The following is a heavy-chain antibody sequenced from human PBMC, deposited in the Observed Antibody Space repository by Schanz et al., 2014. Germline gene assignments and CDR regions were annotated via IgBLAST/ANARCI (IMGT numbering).Heavy chain of an antibody. CDR2: ISGSGGST. Sequence: EVQLLDSGGGLVQPGGSLRLSCAASGFTFSTYAMSWVRQAPGKGLEWVSAISGSGGSTYYADSVKGRFTISRDNSKNTLYLQMDSLRAEDTAVYYCAKDPSHGGYDYYFDYWGQGTLVTVSS. CDR3: AKDPSHGGYDYYFDY. J-gene: IGHJ4*02. D-gene: IGHD5-12*01. V-gene: IGHV3-23*01. CDR1: GFTFSTYA.